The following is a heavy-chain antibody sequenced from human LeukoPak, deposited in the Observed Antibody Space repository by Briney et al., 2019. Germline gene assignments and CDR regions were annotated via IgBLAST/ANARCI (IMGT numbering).Heavy chain of an antibody. CDR3: ARDYYDSSGSHFDY. D-gene: IGHD3-22*01. J-gene: IGHJ4*02. CDR1: GYTFTGYY. Sequence: ASVKVSCKASGYTFTGYYMHWVRQAPGQGLEWMGWINPNSGGTNYAQKFQGWVTMTRDTSISTAYMELSRLRSDDTAVYYCARDYYDSSGSHFDYWGQGTLVTVSS. CDR2: INPNSGGT. V-gene: IGHV1-2*04.